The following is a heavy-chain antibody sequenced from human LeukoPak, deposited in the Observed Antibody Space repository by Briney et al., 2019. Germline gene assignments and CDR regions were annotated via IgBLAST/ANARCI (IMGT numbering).Heavy chain of an antibody. Sequence: GGSLRLSCATSGFSFTDYPMNWVRQAPGKGLEWISNIRTTAEGAKYAYYAASVKGRVTISRDDGKNTLYLHMNSLRDDDTAVYYCATDQRYAFDYWGQGILVTVS. CDR2: IRTTAEGAKYA. CDR1: GFSFTDYP. D-gene: IGHD3-9*01. V-gene: IGHV3-48*02. J-gene: IGHJ4*02. CDR3: ATDQRYAFDY.